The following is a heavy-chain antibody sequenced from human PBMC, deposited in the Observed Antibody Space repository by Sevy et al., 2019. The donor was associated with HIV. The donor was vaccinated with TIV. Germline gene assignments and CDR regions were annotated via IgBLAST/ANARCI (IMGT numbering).Heavy chain of an antibody. J-gene: IGHJ4*02. Sequence: GGSLRLSCAASGFTFSSYSMNWVRQAPGKGLEWVSSISSSSYIYYADSVKGRFTISRDNAKNSLYLQMNSLRAEDTAVYYCAREFDILTGYWPALDYWGQGTLVTVSS. CDR3: AREFDILTGYWPALDY. D-gene: IGHD3-9*01. V-gene: IGHV3-21*01. CDR2: ISSSSYI. CDR1: GFTFSSYS.